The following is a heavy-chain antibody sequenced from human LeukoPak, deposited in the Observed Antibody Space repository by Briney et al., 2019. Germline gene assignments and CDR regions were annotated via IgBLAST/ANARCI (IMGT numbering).Heavy chain of an antibody. V-gene: IGHV1-2*02. J-gene: IGHJ4*02. CDR3: AREGINGDSTFDY. CDR2: INPNSGGT. CDR1: GYTFTGYY. D-gene: IGHD4-17*01. Sequence: ASVKVSCKASGYTFTGYYMHWVRQAPGQGLEWMGWINPNSGGTNYAQKFQGRVTMTRDTSISTAYMELSRPRSDDTAVYYCAREGINGDSTFDYWGQGTLVTVSS.